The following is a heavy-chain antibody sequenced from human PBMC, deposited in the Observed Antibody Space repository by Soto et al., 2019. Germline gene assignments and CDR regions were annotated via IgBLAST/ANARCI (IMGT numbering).Heavy chain of an antibody. CDR1: GYTFTSYG. CDR2: ISAYNGNT. J-gene: IGHJ5*02. Sequence: ASVKVSCKASGYTFTSYGISWVRQAPGQGLEWMGWISAYNGNTNYAQKLQGRVTMTTDTSTSTADMELRSLRSDDTAVYYCARDRDIVVVPAARPPTWFDPWGQGTLVTVSS. V-gene: IGHV1-18*04. CDR3: ARDRDIVVVPAARPPTWFDP. D-gene: IGHD2-2*01.